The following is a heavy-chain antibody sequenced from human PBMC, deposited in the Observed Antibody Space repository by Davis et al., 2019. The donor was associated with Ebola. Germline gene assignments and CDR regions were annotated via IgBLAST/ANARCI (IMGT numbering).Heavy chain of an antibody. V-gene: IGHV4-34*01. Sequence: MPSETLSLTCAVYGGSFSGYYWSWIRQPPGKGLEWIGEIYHSGSTNYNPSLKSRVTISVDTSKNQFSLKLSSVTAADTAVYYCATYSSSWPFDYWGQGTLVTVSS. CDR1: GGSFSGYY. J-gene: IGHJ4*02. CDR2: IYHSGST. D-gene: IGHD6-13*01. CDR3: ATYSSSWPFDY.